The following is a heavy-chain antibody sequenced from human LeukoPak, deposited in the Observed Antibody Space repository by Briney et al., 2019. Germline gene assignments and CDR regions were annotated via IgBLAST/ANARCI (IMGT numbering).Heavy chain of an antibody. CDR2: ISYDGSNK. V-gene: IGHV3-30*18. CDR3: AKPRGLVGADGGLDY. J-gene: IGHJ4*02. Sequence: GGSLRLSCAASGFTFSSYGMHWVRQAPGKGLEWVAVISYDGSNKYYADSVKGRFTISRDNSKNTLSLQMNSLRAEDTALYYCAKPRGLVGADGGLDYWGQGTLVTVSS. CDR1: GFTFSSYG. D-gene: IGHD1-26*01.